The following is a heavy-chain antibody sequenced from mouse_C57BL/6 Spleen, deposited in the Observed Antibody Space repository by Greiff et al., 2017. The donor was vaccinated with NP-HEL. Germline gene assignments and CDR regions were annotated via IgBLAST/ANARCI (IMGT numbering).Heavy chain of an antibody. CDR2: IYPGGGNT. V-gene: IGHV1-66*01. D-gene: IGHD3-3*01. CDR3: ARLEGTGEYYFDY. Sequence: QVQLQQPGPELVKPGASVKISCKASGYSFTSYYIHWVKQRPGQGLEWIGWIYPGGGNTKYNEKFKGKATLTADTSSSTAYMQLSSLTSEDSAVYYCARLEGTGEYYFDYWGQGTTLTVSS. CDR1: GYSFTSYY. J-gene: IGHJ2*01.